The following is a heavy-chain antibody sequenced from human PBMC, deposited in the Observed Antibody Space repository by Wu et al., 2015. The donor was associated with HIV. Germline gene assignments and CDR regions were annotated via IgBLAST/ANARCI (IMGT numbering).Heavy chain of an antibody. D-gene: IGHD3-9*01. CDR2: IIPIFGTA. CDR1: GGTFSSYA. J-gene: IGHJ4*02. Sequence: QVQLVQSGAEVKKPGSSVKVSCKASGGTFSSYAISWVRQAPGQGLEWMGGIIPIFGTANYAQKFQGRVTITTDESTSTAYMELSSLRSEDTAVYYCARGHSTYDILTGYLFDYWGQGTLVTVSS. V-gene: IGHV1-69*05. CDR3: ARGHSTYDILTGYLFDY.